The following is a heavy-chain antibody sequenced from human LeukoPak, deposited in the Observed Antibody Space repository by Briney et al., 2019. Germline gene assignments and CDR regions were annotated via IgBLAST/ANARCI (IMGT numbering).Heavy chain of an antibody. V-gene: IGHV3-9*01. CDR3: ARLYCSSTSCYYYYGMDV. J-gene: IGHJ6*02. CDR1: GFTFDDYA. CDR2: ISWNSGSI. D-gene: IGHD2-2*01. Sequence: PGGSLRLSCAASGFTFDDYAMHWVRQAPGKGLEWVSGISWNSGSIGYADSVKGRFTISRDNAKNSLYLQMNSLRAEDTALYYCARLYCSSTSCYYYYGMDVWGQGTTVTVSS.